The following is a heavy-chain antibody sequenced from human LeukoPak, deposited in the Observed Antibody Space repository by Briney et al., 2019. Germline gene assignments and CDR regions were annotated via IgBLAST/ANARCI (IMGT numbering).Heavy chain of an antibody. Sequence: SETLSLTCTVSGGSISSSDYYWAWIRQPPGKGLEWIGSINYSGSTYYNPSLKSRVTISVDTSKNQFSLKLSSVTAADTAVYYCARDLGYGNWFDPWGQGTLVTVSS. J-gene: IGHJ5*02. CDR1: GGSISSSDYY. D-gene: IGHD5-12*01. CDR3: ARDLGYGNWFDP. V-gene: IGHV4-39*07. CDR2: INYSGST.